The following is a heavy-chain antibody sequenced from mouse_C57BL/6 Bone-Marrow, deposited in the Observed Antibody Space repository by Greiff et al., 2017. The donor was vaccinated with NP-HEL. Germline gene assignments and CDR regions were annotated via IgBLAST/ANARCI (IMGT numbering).Heavy chain of an antibody. CDR3: AVICYTFTPWFAY. CDR2: IWWDDDK. D-gene: IGHD5-1-1*01. CDR1: GFSLSTFGMG. V-gene: IGHV8-8*01. J-gene: IGHJ3*01. Sequence: QVTLKECGPGILQPSQTLSLTCSFSGFSLSTFGMGVGWIRQPSGKGLEWLAHIWWDDDKYYNPALKSRLTISKDTSKNQVFLKIANVDTADTATYYCAVICYTFTPWFAYWGQGTLVTVSA.